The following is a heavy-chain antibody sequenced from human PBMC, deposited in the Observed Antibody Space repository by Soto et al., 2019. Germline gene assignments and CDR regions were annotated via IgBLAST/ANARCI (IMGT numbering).Heavy chain of an antibody. CDR3: ARAGGLGAVAVDY. D-gene: IGHD6-19*01. V-gene: IGHV4-30-2*01. CDR2: IYHTWRT. Sequence: QLQLQESGSGLVKPSQTLSLTCAFSGCSISSGGYSWSWIRQPPGKGLEWIGYIYHTWRTYCNPSLKCRVAISVDGSKNQFSLKLSSVTAADTAVYYCARAGGLGAVAVDYWGQGTLVTVSS. J-gene: IGHJ4*02. CDR1: GCSISSGGYS.